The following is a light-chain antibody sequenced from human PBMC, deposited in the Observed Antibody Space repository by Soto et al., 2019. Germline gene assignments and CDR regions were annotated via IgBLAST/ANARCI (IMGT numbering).Light chain of an antibody. CDR1: QSISKS. Sequence: DFQVTQSPSSLSASVGDRVTITCRASQSISKSLNWYQQKPGKAPELLIYAASTLQSGVPSRFSGSGSGTDFTLTISSLQPEDFATYYCLLDFRYFWAFGQGTKVDIK. CDR3: LLDFRYFWA. V-gene: IGKV1-39*02. CDR2: AAS. J-gene: IGKJ1*01.